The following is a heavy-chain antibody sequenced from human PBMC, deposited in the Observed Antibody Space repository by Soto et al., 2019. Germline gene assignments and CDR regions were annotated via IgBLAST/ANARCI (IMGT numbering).Heavy chain of an antibody. CDR3: ARGMTIFGVVRSGFDT. V-gene: IGHV1-46*01. D-gene: IGHD3-3*01. J-gene: IGHJ5*02. CDR1: GYTFTSYY. Sequence: ASVKVSCKASGYTFTSYYMHWMRQAPGQGLEWVGIINPSGGSTSYAQKFQGRVTMTRDTSTSTVYMELSSLRSEDTAVYDCARGMTIFGVVRSGFDTWGKATLGTVAA. CDR2: INPSGGST.